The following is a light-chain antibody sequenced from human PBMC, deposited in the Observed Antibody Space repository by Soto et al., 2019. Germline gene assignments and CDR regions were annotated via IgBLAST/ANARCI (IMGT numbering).Light chain of an antibody. CDR1: QSVSSY. CDR3: QQRSNWPPMYT. CDR2: DAS. Sequence: EIVLTQSPATLSLSPGERATLSCRASQSVSSYLAWYQQKPGQAPRLLIYDASNRATGIPARFSVSGSGTDFTLTISSLEPEDVAVYYCQQRSNWPPMYTFGQGTKLEIK. J-gene: IGKJ2*01. V-gene: IGKV3-11*01.